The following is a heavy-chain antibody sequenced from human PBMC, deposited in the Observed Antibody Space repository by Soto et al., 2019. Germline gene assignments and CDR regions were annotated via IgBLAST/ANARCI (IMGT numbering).Heavy chain of an antibody. CDR2: ISWNSGSI. CDR3: AKDKSGSYSGRGAFDI. D-gene: IGHD1-26*01. Sequence: GGSLRLSCAASGFSFYDYAMHWVRQAPGKGLEWASGISWNSGSIGYADSVKGRCTISRDTAKNSLYLQMNSLRAEDTALYYCAKDKSGSYSGRGAFDISGQGTMVTVSS. J-gene: IGHJ3*02. CDR1: GFSFYDYA. V-gene: IGHV3-9*01.